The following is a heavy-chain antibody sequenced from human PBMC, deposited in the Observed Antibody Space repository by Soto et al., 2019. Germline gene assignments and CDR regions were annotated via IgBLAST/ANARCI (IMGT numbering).Heavy chain of an antibody. D-gene: IGHD6-13*01. CDR1: GGSVSSGSYY. J-gene: IGHJ6*02. CDR2: IYYSGST. CDR3: ARDKTAAGGWGQYYYYGMDV. Sequence: QVQLQESGPGLVKPSETLSLTCTVSGGSVSSGSYYWSWIRQPPGKGLEWIGYIYYSGSTNYNPSLKSRVTISVDTSKNQFSLKLSSVTAADTAVYYCARDKTAAGGWGQYYYYGMDVWGQGTTVTVSS. V-gene: IGHV4-61*01.